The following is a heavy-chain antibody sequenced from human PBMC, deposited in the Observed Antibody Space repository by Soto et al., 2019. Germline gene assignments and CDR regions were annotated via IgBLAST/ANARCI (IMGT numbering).Heavy chain of an antibody. CDR1: GGSISSGGYF. V-gene: IGHV4-31*03. CDR2: IYYSGRT. CDR3: ARFLKEENPKVGSWYYFDY. J-gene: IGHJ4*02. Sequence: TLSLTCTVSGGSISSGGYFWSWVRQHPGKGLEWIGNIYYSGRTYYNPSLKSRVTISVDTSKNQFSLNLSSVTAAVTAVYYCARFLKEENPKVGSWYYFDYWGQGTRVTVSS. D-gene: IGHD6-13*01.